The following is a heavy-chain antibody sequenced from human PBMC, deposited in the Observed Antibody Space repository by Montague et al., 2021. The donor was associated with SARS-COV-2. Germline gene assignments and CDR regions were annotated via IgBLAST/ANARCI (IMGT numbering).Heavy chain of an antibody. J-gene: IGHJ3*02. CDR2: IYNSGXT. Sequence: SETLSLTCTVSGDAISENTYKWTWIRQPPGKGLEWIGYIYNSGXTXYXXXXTXRVTISVDTSKNQFSLKLSSVAAADTAVYYCARVGRGSSWYEVAFDIWGQGTMVTVSS. D-gene: IGHD6-13*01. V-gene: IGHV4-61*01. CDR3: ARVGRGSSWYEVAFDI. CDR1: GDAISENTYK.